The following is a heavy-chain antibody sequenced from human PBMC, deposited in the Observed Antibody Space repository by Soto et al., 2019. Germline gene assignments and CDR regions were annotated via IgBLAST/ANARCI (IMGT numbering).Heavy chain of an antibody. D-gene: IGHD3-22*01. CDR2: ISSSSSTI. Sequence: GGSLRLSCAASGFTFSSYSMNWVRQAPGKGLEWVSYISSSSSTIYYADSVKGRFTISRDNAKNSLYLQMNSLRDEDTAVYYCARDRYYYDSSGYYLFDYWGQGTLVTVSS. J-gene: IGHJ4*02. CDR1: GFTFSSYS. CDR3: ARDRYYYDSSGYYLFDY. V-gene: IGHV3-48*02.